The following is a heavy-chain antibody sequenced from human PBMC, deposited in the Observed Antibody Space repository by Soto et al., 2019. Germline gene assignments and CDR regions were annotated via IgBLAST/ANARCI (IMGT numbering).Heavy chain of an antibody. CDR3: AKGPGSSWYDYYYGMDV. V-gene: IGHV3-23*01. CDR1: GFTFSSYA. J-gene: IGHJ6*02. Sequence: EVQLLESGGGLVQPGGSLRLSCAASGFTFSSYAMSWVRQAPGKGLEWVSAISGSGGSTYYADSVKGRFTISRDNSKNTLYLQMNSPRAEDTAVYYCAKGPGSSWYDYYYGMDVWGQGTTVTVSS. D-gene: IGHD6-13*01. CDR2: ISGSGGST.